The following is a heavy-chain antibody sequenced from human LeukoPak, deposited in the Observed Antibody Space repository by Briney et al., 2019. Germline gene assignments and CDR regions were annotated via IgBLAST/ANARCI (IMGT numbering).Heavy chain of an antibody. V-gene: IGHV3-23*01. CDR1: GFTVSSNY. Sequence: GGSLRLSCAAPGFTVSSNYMSWVRQAPGKGLEWVSSISSSGGNTYYADSVKGRFTISRDNSKNTLFLQMNSLRAEGTAVYYCAKDRPTWPIDYWGQGTLVTVSS. J-gene: IGHJ4*02. CDR3: AKDRPTWPIDY. D-gene: IGHD5-12*01. CDR2: ISSSGGNT.